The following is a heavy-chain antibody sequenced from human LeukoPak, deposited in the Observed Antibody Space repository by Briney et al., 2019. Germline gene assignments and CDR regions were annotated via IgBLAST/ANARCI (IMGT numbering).Heavy chain of an antibody. D-gene: IGHD3-10*01. Sequence: GGSLRLSCAASGFTFSSYSMTWVRQAPGKGLEWVSSINSGSDYILYADSVEGRFTISRDNAKNSLYLQMSSLRAEDTAVYYCARDQFGKGNWFDPWGQGTLVTVSS. J-gene: IGHJ5*02. CDR3: ARDQFGKGNWFDP. CDR2: INSGSDYI. CDR1: GFTFSSYS. V-gene: IGHV3-21*01.